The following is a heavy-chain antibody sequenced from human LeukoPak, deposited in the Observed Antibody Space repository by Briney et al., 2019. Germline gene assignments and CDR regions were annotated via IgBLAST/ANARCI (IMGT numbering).Heavy chain of an antibody. J-gene: IGHJ6*03. CDR2: IIPIFGTA. CDR3: ARDRGGYKLNYYYYMDV. CDR1: GGTFSSYA. D-gene: IGHD3-10*01. V-gene: IGHV1-69*13. Sequence: SVKVSCKASGGTFSSYAISWVRQAPGQGLEWMGGIIPIFGTANYAQKFQGRVTITADESTSTAYMELSSLRSEDTAVYYCARDRGGYKLNYYYYMDVWGKGTTVTVSS.